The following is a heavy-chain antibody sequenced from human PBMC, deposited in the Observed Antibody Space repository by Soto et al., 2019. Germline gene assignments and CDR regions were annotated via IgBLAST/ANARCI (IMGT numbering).Heavy chain of an antibody. CDR3: ARARAIFGVVSNWFDP. D-gene: IGHD3-3*01. J-gene: IGHJ5*02. V-gene: IGHV4-34*01. Sequence: QVQLQQWGAGLLKPSETLSLTCAVYGGSFSGYYWSWIRQPPGKGLEWIGEINNSGSTNYNPSLKSRVTISVDTSKNQFSLKLSSVTAADTAVYYCARARAIFGVVSNWFDPWGQGTLVTVSS. CDR1: GGSFSGYY. CDR2: INNSGST.